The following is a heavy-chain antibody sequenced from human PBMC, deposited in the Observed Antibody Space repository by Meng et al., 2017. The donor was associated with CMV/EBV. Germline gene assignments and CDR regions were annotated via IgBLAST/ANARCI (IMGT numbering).Heavy chain of an antibody. D-gene: IGHD5-18*01. Sequence: GGSLRLSCAASGFTFSSYGMHWVRQAPGKGLEWVAFIRYDGSNKYYANSVKGRFTISRDNSKNTLYLQMNRLRAEDAAVYYGAKVGRGYCYGPLDYWGQGTLVTVSS. CDR1: GFTFSSYG. CDR2: IRYDGSNK. V-gene: IGHV3-30*02. CDR3: AKVGRGYCYGPLDY. J-gene: IGHJ4*02.